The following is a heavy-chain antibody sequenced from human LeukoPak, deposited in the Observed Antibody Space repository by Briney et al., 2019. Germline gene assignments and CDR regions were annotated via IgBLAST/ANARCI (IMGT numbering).Heavy chain of an antibody. CDR2: ISGSGGST. CDR1: GFTFSSYE. V-gene: IGHV3-23*01. D-gene: IGHD3-10*01. Sequence: GGSLRLSCAASGFTFSSYEMNWVRQAPGKGLEWVSAISGSGGSTYYADSVKGRFTISRDDSKNTVYLHMNSLRVEDTAVYHCAKARWFGEPIRFDPWGQGALVTVSS. J-gene: IGHJ5*02. CDR3: AKARWFGEPIRFDP.